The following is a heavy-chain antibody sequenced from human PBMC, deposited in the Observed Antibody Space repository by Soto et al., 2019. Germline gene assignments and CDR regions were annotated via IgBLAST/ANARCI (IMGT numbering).Heavy chain of an antibody. D-gene: IGHD2-15*01. CDR1: GDSVSSNSAA. J-gene: IGHJ6*02. CDR2: TYYRSKWYN. Sequence: HSQTLSLTCAISGDSVSSNSAAWNWIRQSPSRGLEWLGRTYYRSKWYNDYAVSVKSRITINPDTSKNQLSLQLNSVTPEDTAVYYCARDSHIVVVVAATIDSYYYGMEVCDQGNTVTVSS. V-gene: IGHV6-1*01. CDR3: ARDSHIVVVVAATIDSYYYGMEV.